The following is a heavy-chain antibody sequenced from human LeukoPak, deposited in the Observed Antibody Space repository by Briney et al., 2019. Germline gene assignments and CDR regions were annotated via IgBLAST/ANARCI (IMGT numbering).Heavy chain of an antibody. CDR1: GFNYNTYW. CDR3: TRDYRGTFDY. V-gene: IGHV3-7*03. Sequence: PGGSLRLSCVASGFNYNTYWMSWVRQAPGKGLEWVANIKQDGSEKNYVDSVKGRFTISRDNAKNSLYLQMNSLGAEDTAIYYCTRDYRGTFDYWGQGTLVTVSS. CDR2: IKQDGSEK. J-gene: IGHJ4*02. D-gene: IGHD1-26*01.